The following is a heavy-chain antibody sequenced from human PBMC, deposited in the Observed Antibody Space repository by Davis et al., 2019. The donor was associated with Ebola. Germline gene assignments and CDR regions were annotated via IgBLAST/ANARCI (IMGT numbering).Heavy chain of an antibody. Sequence: GESLKISCAASGFTFSGSAMHWVRQASGKGLEWVGRIRSTANSYATAYAASVKGRFNISSDESKNTAYLQMNSLNTEDTAVYYCTRSGGYPDYWGQGTLVTVSS. CDR2: IRSTANSYAT. CDR3: TRSGGYPDY. V-gene: IGHV3-73*01. D-gene: IGHD2-15*01. J-gene: IGHJ4*02. CDR1: GFTFSGSA.